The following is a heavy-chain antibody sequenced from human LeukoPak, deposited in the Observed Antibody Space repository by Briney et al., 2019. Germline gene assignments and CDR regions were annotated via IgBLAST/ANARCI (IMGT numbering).Heavy chain of an antibody. J-gene: IGHJ4*02. CDR2: ISANNGNT. Sequence: ASVKVSCKASGYTFTSYGISWVRQAPGQGLEWMGWISANNGNTNYAQKIQDRVTMTIGTSTSTAYMGLRSLRSDDTAVFYCARADFYDNSGYFYENACDYWGQGTLVTVSS. CDR1: GYTFTSYG. D-gene: IGHD3-22*01. V-gene: IGHV1-18*01. CDR3: ARADFYDNSGYFYENACDY.